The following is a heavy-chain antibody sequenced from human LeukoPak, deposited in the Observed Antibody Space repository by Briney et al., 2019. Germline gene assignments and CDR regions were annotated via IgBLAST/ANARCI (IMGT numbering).Heavy chain of an antibody. CDR3: ARARYCDY. D-gene: IGHD2-15*01. Sequence: GGSLGLSCATSGFGLSSYWMVWVRQAPGKGLEWVANINQDGSENNHVDSVKGRFTISRDNAKNSLYLQMNSLRAEDTAVYYCARARYCDYWGQGTLVTVSS. CDR2: INQDGSEN. CDR1: GFGLSSYW. J-gene: IGHJ4*02. V-gene: IGHV3-7*01.